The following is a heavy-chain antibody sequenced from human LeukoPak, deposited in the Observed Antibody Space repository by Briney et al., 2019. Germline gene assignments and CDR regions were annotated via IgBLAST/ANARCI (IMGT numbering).Heavy chain of an antibody. J-gene: IGHJ4*02. Sequence: GGSLRLSCAASGFTFSTYVMHWVRQAPGKGLEWVANIKQDGSEKYYVDSVKGRFTISRDNAKNSLYLQMNSLRAEDTAVYYCARDEPLVVVPAAVPIFDYWGQGTLVTVSS. D-gene: IGHD2-2*02. CDR2: IKQDGSEK. CDR1: GFTFSTYV. CDR3: ARDEPLVVVPAAVPIFDY. V-gene: IGHV3-7*01.